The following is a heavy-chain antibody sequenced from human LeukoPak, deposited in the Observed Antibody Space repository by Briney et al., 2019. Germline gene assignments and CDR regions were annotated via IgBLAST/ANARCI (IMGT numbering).Heavy chain of an antibody. V-gene: IGHV4-39*01. CDR3: ARGEGYYGSGTYYYYYMDV. Sequence: SETLSLTCTVSGGSISSSSYYWGWLRQPPGKGLEWFGSSYYSGSTYYNPSLKSRVTISVDTSKNQFSLKLSSVTAADTAVYYCARGEGYYGSGTYYYYYMDVWGKGTTVTISS. D-gene: IGHD3-10*01. CDR2: SYYSGST. CDR1: GGSISSSSYY. J-gene: IGHJ6*03.